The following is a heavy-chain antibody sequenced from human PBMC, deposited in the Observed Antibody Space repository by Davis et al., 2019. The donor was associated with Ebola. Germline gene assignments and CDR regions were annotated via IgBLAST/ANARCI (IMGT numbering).Heavy chain of an antibody. CDR2: INHSGST. CDR1: GGSISSYY. CDR3: ARNTGGYSYGRFDY. V-gene: IGHV4-34*01. Sequence: SETLSLTCTVSGGSISSYYWSWIRQPPGKGLEWIGEINHSGSTNYNPSLKSRVTISVDTSKNQFSLKLSSVTAADTAVYYCARNTGGYSYGRFDYWGQGTLVTVSS. J-gene: IGHJ4*02. D-gene: IGHD5-18*01.